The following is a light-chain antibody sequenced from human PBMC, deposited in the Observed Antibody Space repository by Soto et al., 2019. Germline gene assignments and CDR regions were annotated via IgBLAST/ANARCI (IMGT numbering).Light chain of an antibody. J-gene: IGKJ3*01. V-gene: IGKV3-20*01. Sequence: EIVLTQSPATLSLSPGERATLSCRASQSVSSYLAWYQQKPGQAPRLLIYGASSRATGIPDRFSGSGSGTDFTLTISRLEPEDFAVYYCQQYGSSPLITFGPGTKVDIK. CDR2: GAS. CDR1: QSVSSY. CDR3: QQYGSSPLIT.